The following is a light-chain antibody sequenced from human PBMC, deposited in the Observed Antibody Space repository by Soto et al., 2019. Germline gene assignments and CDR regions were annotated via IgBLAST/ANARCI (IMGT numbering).Light chain of an antibody. CDR1: QTVRSSF. V-gene: IGKV3-20*01. CDR3: QHYGRSSWT. Sequence: DIELTQSPGTLSLSPGERVTLSCRASQTVRSSFVAWYQQKPGQAPRLLIYGASTRATGIPDRFSGSGSGSDFTLTISSLEPEDLAVYYCQHYGRSSWTFGQGTKVAIK. CDR2: GAS. J-gene: IGKJ1*01.